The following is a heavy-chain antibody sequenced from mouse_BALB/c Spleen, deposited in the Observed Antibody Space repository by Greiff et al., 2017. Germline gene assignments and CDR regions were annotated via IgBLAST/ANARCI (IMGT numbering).Heavy chain of an antibody. V-gene: IGHV7-3*02. CDR1: GFTFTDYY. CDR3: ERDGRWFAY. CDR2: IRNKANGYTT. J-gene: IGHJ3*01. Sequence: EVKLVESGGGLVQPGGSLRLSCATSGFTFTDYYMSWVRQPPGKALEWLGFIRNKANGYTTEYSASVKGRFTISRDNSQSILYLQMNTLRAEDSATYYCERDGRWFAYWGQGTLVTVSA.